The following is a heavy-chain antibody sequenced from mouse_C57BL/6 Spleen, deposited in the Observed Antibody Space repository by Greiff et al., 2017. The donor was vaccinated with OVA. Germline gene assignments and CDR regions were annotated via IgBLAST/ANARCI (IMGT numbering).Heavy chain of an antibody. D-gene: IGHD3-1*01. Sequence: QVQLQQPGAELVRPGSSVKLSCKASGYTFTSYWMDWVKQRPGQGLEWIGNIYPSDSETHYNQKFKDKATLTVDKSSSTAYMQLSSLTSEDSAVYYCARRGAPYAMDYWGQGTSVTVSS. V-gene: IGHV1-61*01. J-gene: IGHJ4*01. CDR3: ARRGAPYAMDY. CDR1: GYTFTSYW. CDR2: IYPSDSET.